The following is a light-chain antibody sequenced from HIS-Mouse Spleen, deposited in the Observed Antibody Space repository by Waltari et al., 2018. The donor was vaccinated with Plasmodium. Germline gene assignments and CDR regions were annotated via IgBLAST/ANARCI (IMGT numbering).Light chain of an antibody. J-gene: IGLJ2*01. CDR2: DVR. CDR3: SSYTSSSTLV. Sequence: QSALTQPASVSGSPGQSIPISCPGTSSDVGGYNYVSWYQQHPGKAPKLMIYDVRNRPSGVSNRFSGSKSGNTASLTISGLQAEDEADYYCSSYTSSSTLVFGGGTKLTVL. CDR1: SSDVGGYNY. V-gene: IGLV2-14*03.